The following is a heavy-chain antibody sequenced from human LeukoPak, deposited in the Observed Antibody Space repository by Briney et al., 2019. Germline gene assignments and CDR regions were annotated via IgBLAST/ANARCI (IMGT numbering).Heavy chain of an antibody. CDR3: AREAPYSSGWYHGVDY. V-gene: IGHV1-18*01. J-gene: IGHJ4*02. D-gene: IGHD6-19*01. CDR1: GYTFTSYG. CDR2: ISAYNGNT. Sequence: GASVKVSCKASGYTFTSYGISWVRQAPGQGLEWMGWISAYNGNTNYAQKLQGRVTMTTDTSTSTAYMELRSLRSDDTAVYYCAREAPYSSGWYHGVDYWGQGTLVTASS.